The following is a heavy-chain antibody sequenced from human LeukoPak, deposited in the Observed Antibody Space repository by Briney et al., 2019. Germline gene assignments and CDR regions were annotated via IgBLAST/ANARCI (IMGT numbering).Heavy chain of an antibody. CDR3: ARDPSIAVAAYYFDY. CDR2: ISGSSSYI. CDR1: GFTFSSYS. Sequence: GGSLRLSCAASGFTFSSYSVNWGRQAPGKGLEWVSSISGSSSYIYYADSVKSRFTISRDNAKNSLYLQMNSLRAEDTAVYYCARDPSIAVAAYYFDYWGQGTLVTVSS. J-gene: IGHJ4*02. V-gene: IGHV3-21*01. D-gene: IGHD6-19*01.